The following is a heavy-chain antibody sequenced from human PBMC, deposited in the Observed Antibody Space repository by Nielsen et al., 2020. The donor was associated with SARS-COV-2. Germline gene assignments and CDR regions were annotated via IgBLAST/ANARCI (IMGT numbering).Heavy chain of an antibody. V-gene: IGHV3-11*03. Sequence: GESLKISCAASGFTFSDSYMSWIRQAPGKGLGWISYISSSSSYTNYADSLKGRFTISRDNAKNSLYLQMKSLRAEDTAVYYCAKSGYCNGGICYSTEYLQDWGQGTLVTVSS. CDR2: ISSSSSYT. D-gene: IGHD2-15*01. J-gene: IGHJ1*01. CDR3: AKSGYCNGGICYSTEYLQD. CDR1: GFTFSDSY.